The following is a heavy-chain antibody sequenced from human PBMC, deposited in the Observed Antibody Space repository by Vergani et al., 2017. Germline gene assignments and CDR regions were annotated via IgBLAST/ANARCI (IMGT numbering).Heavy chain of an antibody. CDR3: ARTKSFILRYFHWAL. D-gene: IGHD3-9*01. V-gene: IGHV4-39*01. CDR1: GGSISSSSYY. Sequence: QVQLQESGPGLVKPSETLSLTCTVSGGSISSSSYYWGWIRQPPGKGLEWIGNIYHSGGAYYNPSLKGRVTISVDTSKNQFSLEVTSVTAADTAIYFCARTKSFILRYFHWALWGRGTLVTVAS. J-gene: IGHJ4*02. CDR2: IYHSGGA.